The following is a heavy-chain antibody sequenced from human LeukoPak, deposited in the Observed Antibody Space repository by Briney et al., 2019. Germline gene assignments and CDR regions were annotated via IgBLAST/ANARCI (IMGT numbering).Heavy chain of an antibody. D-gene: IGHD3-22*01. V-gene: IGHV3-30*02. CDR3: AKGRLPYYDSSGLDY. CDR1: GFSFSSYG. Sequence: GGSLRLSCAASGFSFSSYGMHWVRQAPGKGLEWVSFIRYDGSNKYYADSVKGRFTISRDNSKNTLYLQMNSLRAEDTAVYYCAKGRLPYYDSSGLDYWGQGTLVTVSS. CDR2: IRYDGSNK. J-gene: IGHJ4*02.